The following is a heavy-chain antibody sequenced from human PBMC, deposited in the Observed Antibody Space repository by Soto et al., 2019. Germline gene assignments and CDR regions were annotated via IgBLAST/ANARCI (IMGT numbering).Heavy chain of an antibody. CDR3: ARWSYLDY. V-gene: IGHV3-23*01. CDR2: ISGSDGKT. D-gene: IGHD3-3*01. J-gene: IGHJ4*02. Sequence: PGGSLRLSCAASGFSFGSYALSWVRQAPGKGLEWVSTISGSDGKTCYADSVKGRFSNSRDTSQSTLYLQMNSLRSDDTAMYYCARWSYLDYWGQGTRVAVS. CDR1: GFSFGSYA.